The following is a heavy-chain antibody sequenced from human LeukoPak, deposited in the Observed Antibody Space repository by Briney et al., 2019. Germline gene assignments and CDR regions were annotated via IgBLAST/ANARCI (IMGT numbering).Heavy chain of an antibody. CDR1: GFTFNSYA. CDR2: ISGSGGNT. CDR3: AKGAGTGWSTGLYGFEI. D-gene: IGHD6-19*01. J-gene: IGHJ3*02. Sequence: GGSLRLSCAASGFTFNSYAMSWVRQAPGRGLEWASGISGSGGNTYYADSVKGRFTVSRDNSKNTLFVQMNSLRVEDTAIYYCAKGAGTGWSTGLYGFEIWRQGTMVTVSS. V-gene: IGHV3-23*01.